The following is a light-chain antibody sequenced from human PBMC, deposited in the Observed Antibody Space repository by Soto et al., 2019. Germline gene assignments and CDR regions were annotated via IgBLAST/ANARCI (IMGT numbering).Light chain of an antibody. CDR3: QQYGGSPFT. Sequence: EIVMTQSPGTLSLSPGERATLSCWASQSVSVNSLAWYQQKGGQAPRLIIYAASTRATGVPDRFSGTGSGTDFALTISRLETDDSAVYYCQQYGGSPFTFGPGTKVDIK. J-gene: IGKJ3*01. V-gene: IGKV3-20*01. CDR2: AAS. CDR1: QSVSVNS.